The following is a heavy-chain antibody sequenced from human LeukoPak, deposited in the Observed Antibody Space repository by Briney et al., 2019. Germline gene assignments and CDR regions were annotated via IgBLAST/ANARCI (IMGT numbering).Heavy chain of an antibody. D-gene: IGHD3-22*01. Sequence: ASVKVSCKASGYTFTSYGISWVRQAPGQGLEWMGWISAYNGNTNYAQKLQGRVTMTTDTSTSTAYMELRSLRSDDTAVYYCARDLRRYYYDSLRHAFDIWGQGTMVTVSS. CDR3: ARDLRRYYYDSLRHAFDI. CDR2: ISAYNGNT. CDR1: GYTFTSYG. J-gene: IGHJ3*02. V-gene: IGHV1-18*01.